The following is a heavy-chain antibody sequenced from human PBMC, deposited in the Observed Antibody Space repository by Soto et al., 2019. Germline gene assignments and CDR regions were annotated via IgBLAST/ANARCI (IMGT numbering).Heavy chain of an antibody. D-gene: IGHD5-12*01. CDR3: ARLKVATLEWD. CDR2: IYYSGST. V-gene: IGHV4-39*01. J-gene: IGHJ4*02. CDR1: GGSISSSSYY. Sequence: SETLSLTCTVSGGSISSSSYYWGWIRQPPGKGLEWIGSIYYSGSTYYNPSLKSRVTISVDTSKNQFSLKLSSVTAADTAVYYCARLKVATLEWDWGQGTLVTVSS.